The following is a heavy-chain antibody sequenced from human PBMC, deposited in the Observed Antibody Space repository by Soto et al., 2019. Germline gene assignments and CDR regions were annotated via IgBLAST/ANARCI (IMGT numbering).Heavy chain of an antibody. CDR3: ARFPWEPKDGMDL. CDR2: IYPGDSET. D-gene: IGHD1-26*01. CDR1: GYSFPNYW. V-gene: IGHV5-51*01. J-gene: IGHJ6*01. Sequence: TGESLKISCMGSGYSFPNYWIGWVRRMPGKGLEWMGIIYPGDSETRYSPSFQCQVTISSDKSISTVYLQWRSLKASDPAMYYCARFPWEPKDGMDLWGQGTTVNVSS.